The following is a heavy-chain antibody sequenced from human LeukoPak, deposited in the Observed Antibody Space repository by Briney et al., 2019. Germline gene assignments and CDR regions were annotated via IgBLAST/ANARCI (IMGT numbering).Heavy chain of an antibody. CDR1: GGSISRFY. V-gene: IGHV4-4*07. D-gene: IGHD2-15*01. Sequence: SETLSLTCTVSGGSISRFYWSWIRQPAGKGLEWIGRIYSSGSTDYNPSLKSRVFLSIDTSKNQFSLNLTSVIAADTAVYYCARLSLHCSGGSCYRGAFDSWGQGTLVTVSS. CDR3: ARLSLHCSGGSCYRGAFDS. J-gene: IGHJ4*02. CDR2: IYSSGST.